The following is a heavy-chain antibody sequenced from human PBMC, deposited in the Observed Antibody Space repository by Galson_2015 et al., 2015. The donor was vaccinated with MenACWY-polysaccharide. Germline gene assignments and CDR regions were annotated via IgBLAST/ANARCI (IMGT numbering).Heavy chain of an antibody. D-gene: IGHD3-3*01. CDR1: GGSIGSDNYY. J-gene: IGHJ5*02. CDR3: ARDARRGFSNGLDP. CDR2: IYNTGST. V-gene: IGHV4-31*11. Sequence: TLSLTCAVSGGSIGSDNYYWSWIRQFPGGGLQWIGFIYNTGSTYYNPSLKSRVTISGDASKNQFSLNLTSVTSADTAVYYCARDARRGFSNGLDPWGQGIRVIVSS.